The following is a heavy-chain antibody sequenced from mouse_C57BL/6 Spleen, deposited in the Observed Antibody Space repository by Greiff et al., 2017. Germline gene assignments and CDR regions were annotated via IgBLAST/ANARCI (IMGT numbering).Heavy chain of an antibody. CDR1: GYTFTSYW. V-gene: IGHV1-69*01. CDR2: IDPSDGYT. J-gene: IGHJ3*01. Sequence: VQLQQPGAELVMPGASVKLSCKASGYTFTSYWMHWVKQRPGQGLEWIGEIDPSDGYTNYNQKFKGKSTLTVDKSSSTAYMQLSSLTSEDSAVYYCARGYSNYFFAYWGQGTLVTVSA. D-gene: IGHD2-5*01. CDR3: ARGYSNYFFAY.